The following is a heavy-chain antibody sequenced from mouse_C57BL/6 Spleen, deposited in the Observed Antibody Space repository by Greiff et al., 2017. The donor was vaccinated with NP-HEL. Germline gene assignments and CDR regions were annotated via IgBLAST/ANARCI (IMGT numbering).Heavy chain of an antibody. Sequence: EVQLQESGPVLVKPGASVKMSCKASGYTFTDYYMNWVKQSHGKSLEWIGVINPYNGGTSYNQKFKGKATLTVDKSSSTAYMELNSLTSEDSAVYYCARGDSSGYGEAMDYWGQGTSVTVSS. D-gene: IGHD3-2*02. V-gene: IGHV1-19*01. CDR1: GYTFTDYY. J-gene: IGHJ4*01. CDR2: INPYNGGT. CDR3: ARGDSSGYGEAMDY.